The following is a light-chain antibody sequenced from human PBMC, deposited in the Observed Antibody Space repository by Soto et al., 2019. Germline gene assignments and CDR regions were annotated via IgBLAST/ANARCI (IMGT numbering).Light chain of an antibody. J-gene: IGLJ1*01. CDR2: DVS. Sequence: QSALTQPASVSGSPGQSITISCTGTSSDVGGYNYVSWYQQHPGKAPKLMIYDVSNRPSGVSNRFSGSKSGNTASLTISGLQDADDADYYCSSYTSSSPYVFGTGTKLTVL. CDR3: SSYTSSSPYV. CDR1: SSDVGGYNY. V-gene: IGLV2-14*01.